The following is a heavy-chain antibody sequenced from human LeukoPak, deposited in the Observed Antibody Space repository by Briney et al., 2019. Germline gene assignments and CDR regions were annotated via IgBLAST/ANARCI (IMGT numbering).Heavy chain of an antibody. D-gene: IGHD3-22*01. CDR1: GFTVSSNY. Sequence: PGGSLRLSCAASGFTVSSNYMSWVRQAPGKGLEWVSVIYSGGSTYYADSVKGRFTISRDNSKNTLYLQMNSLRAEDTAVYYCAREGYYYDSSGYYHTDLFDYWGQGTLVTVSS. J-gene: IGHJ4*02. CDR2: IYSGGST. V-gene: IGHV3-53*01. CDR3: AREGYYYDSSGYYHTDLFDY.